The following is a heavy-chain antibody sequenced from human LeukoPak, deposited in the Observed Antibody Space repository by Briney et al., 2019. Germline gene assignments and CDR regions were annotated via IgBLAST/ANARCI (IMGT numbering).Heavy chain of an antibody. CDR3: AKEIYGDSTGGRFQH. CDR1: GFTFSSYA. J-gene: IGHJ1*01. V-gene: IGHV3-23*01. D-gene: IGHD4-17*01. Sequence: PGGSLRLSCAASGFTFSSYAMSWVRQAPGKGLEWVSVISGTGHSTYYADSVRGRFTISRDNSKNTLYLQMNSLRAEGTAAYYCAKEIYGDSTGGRFQHWGQGTLVTVSS. CDR2: ISGTGHST.